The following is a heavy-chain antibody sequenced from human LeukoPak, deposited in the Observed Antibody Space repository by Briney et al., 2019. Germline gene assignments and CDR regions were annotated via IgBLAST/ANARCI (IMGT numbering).Heavy chain of an antibody. CDR1: GFTFSSYW. V-gene: IGHV3-74*01. Sequence: GGSLRLSCAASGFTFSSYWMHWVRHAPEEGLVWVSRINTYGRRTSYAASVTGRFTLSSDNDKHTLYLQMNSLRAGDTAVYYCARVASWDYDFWSGYYFGDYYYYYYMDVWGKGTTVTVSS. D-gene: IGHD3-3*01. CDR2: INTYGRRT. J-gene: IGHJ6*03. CDR3: ARVASWDYDFWSGYYFGDYYYYYYMDV.